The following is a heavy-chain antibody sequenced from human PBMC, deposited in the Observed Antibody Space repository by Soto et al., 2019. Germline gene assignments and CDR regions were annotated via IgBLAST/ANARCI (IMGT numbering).Heavy chain of an antibody. CDR1: GDSFASFC. CDR3: ARGLAARGYYYGMDV. CDR2: IYPGDSDT. D-gene: IGHD6-6*01. V-gene: IGHV5-51*01. Sequence: PGESMNIWSSGSGDSFASFCSGWVRQMPGKGLEWMGIIYPGDSDTRYSPSFQGQVTISADKSISTAYLQWSSLKASDTAMYHCARGLAARGYYYGMDVWGQGTTVTVSS. J-gene: IGHJ6*02.